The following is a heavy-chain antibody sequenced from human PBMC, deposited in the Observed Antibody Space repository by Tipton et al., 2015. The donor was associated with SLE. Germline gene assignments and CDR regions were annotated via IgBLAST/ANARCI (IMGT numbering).Heavy chain of an antibody. Sequence: TLSLTCAVSAYSISSGYYWGWIRQPPGKGLEWIGSIYHSGNTYYNPSLKSRVTISVDTSKNQFSLKLSSVTAADTAVYYCARAGAAAALDYWGQGTLVTVSS. V-gene: IGHV4-38-2*01. CDR1: AYSISSGYY. D-gene: IGHD6-13*01. CDR3: ARAGAAAALDY. J-gene: IGHJ4*02. CDR2: IYHSGNT.